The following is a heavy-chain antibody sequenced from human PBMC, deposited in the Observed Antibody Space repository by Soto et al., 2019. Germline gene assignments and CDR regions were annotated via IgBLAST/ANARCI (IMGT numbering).Heavy chain of an antibody. CDR3: ATSTYYYYSSGYPMDV. CDR2: INPNSGGT. Sequence: ASVKVSCKASGYTFTGYYMHWVRQAPGQGLEWMGWINPNSGGTNYAQKFQGWVTMTRDTSISTAYMELSRLRSDDTAVYYCATSTYYYYSSGYPMDVWGQGTTVTVSS. J-gene: IGHJ6*02. D-gene: IGHD3-22*01. CDR1: GYTFTGYY. V-gene: IGHV1-2*04.